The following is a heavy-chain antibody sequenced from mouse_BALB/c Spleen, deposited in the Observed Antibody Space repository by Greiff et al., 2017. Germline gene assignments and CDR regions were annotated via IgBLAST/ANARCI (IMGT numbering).Heavy chain of an antibody. CDR1: GFTFSSYA. CDR3: ARQRGNYDWYFDV. Sequence: EVQLVESGGGLVKPGGSLKLSCAASGFTFSSYAMSWVRQTPEKRLEWVATISSGGSYTYYPDSVKGRFTISRDNAKNTLYLQMSSLRSEDTAMYYCARQRGNYDWYFDVWGAGTTVTVSS. CDR2: ISSGGSYT. J-gene: IGHJ1*01. V-gene: IGHV5-9-3*01. D-gene: IGHD2-1*01.